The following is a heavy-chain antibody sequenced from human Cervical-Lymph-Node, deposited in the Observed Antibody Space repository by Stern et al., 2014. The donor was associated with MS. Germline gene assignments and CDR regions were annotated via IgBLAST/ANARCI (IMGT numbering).Heavy chain of an antibody. CDR1: GYTFTSYG. J-gene: IGHJ4*02. CDR2: IFPGGSDI. V-gene: IGHV5-51*01. Sequence: EVQLGESGPEVKRPGESLKISCQASGYTFTSYGIGWGRQMPGKGLEWIAIIFPGGSDIRYSPSFQGQVTISADKSSSTAYLQWNNLKASDTAIYYCARQRYFDYWGQGTLVTVSS. CDR3: ARQRYFDY.